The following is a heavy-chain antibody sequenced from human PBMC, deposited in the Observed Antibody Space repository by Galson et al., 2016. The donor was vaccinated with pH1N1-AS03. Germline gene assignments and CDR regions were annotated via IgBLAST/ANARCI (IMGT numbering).Heavy chain of an antibody. Sequence: SLRLSCAVSGFSFAKNYMSWVRQAPGKGLEWVSSIYTGGDTFYTDSVRRRFTISRDDSKNTLYLQMNSLRAADTAMYYCARVDSTTNNDASVPFDAWGQGTLVTVSS. D-gene: IGHD1-1*01. CDR3: ARVDSTTNNDASVPFDA. CDR2: IYTGGDT. CDR1: GFSFAKNY. J-gene: IGHJ4*02. V-gene: IGHV3-53*01.